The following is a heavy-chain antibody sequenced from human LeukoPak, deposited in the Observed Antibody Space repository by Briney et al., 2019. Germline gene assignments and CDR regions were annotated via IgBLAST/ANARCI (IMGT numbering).Heavy chain of an antibody. CDR3: ARLGGTGTTRPYYYYYMDV. CDR1: GGSFSGYY. V-gene: IGHV4-34*01. CDR2: INHSGST. J-gene: IGHJ6*03. Sequence: SETLSLTCAVYGGSFSGYYWSWIRQPPGKGLEWVGEINHSGSTNYNPSLKSRVTISVDTSKNQFSLKLSSVTAADTAVYYCARLGGTGTTRPYYYYYMDVWGKGTTVTVSS. D-gene: IGHD1-7*01.